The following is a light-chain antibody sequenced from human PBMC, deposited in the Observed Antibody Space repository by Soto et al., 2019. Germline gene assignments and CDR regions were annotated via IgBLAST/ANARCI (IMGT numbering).Light chain of an antibody. CDR3: QQRSNWPPT. J-gene: IGKJ5*01. Sequence: EIVLTQSPATLSLSPGERATLSCRASQSVSSYLAWYQQKPGQAPRLLIYDASNRATGIPARFSGSGSGTDXXXTXXXXXPEDFAVYYCQQRSNWPPTFGQGTRLEIK. V-gene: IGKV3-11*01. CDR2: DAS. CDR1: QSVSSY.